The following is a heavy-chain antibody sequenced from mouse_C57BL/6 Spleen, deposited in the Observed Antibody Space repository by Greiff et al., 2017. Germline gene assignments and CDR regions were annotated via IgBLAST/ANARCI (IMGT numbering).Heavy chain of an antibody. CDR1: GYSFTGYF. D-gene: IGHD2-1*01. J-gene: IGHJ4*01. CDR2: INPYNGDT. CDR3: ARTGGNSLYAMDY. V-gene: IGHV1-20*01. Sequence: VQLQQSGPELVKPGDSVKISCKASGYSFTGYFMNWVMQSHGKSLEWIGRINPYNGDTFYNQKFKGKATLTVDKSSSTAHMELRSLTSEDSAVYYCARTGGNSLYAMDYWGQGTSVTVSS.